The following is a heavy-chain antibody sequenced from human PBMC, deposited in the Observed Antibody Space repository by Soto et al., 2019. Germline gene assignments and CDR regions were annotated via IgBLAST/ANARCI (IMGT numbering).Heavy chain of an antibody. D-gene: IGHD2-8*01. CDR2: ISYDGINE. Sequence: QVQLVESGGGVVQPGRSLRLSCAASGFTFSSYGMHWVRQAPGKGLEWVAVISYDGINEDYADSVKGRFTISRDNSKNTLYLQVNSLRAEDTAVYYCAKDIVLMVYAGNFDYWGQGTLVTVSS. CDR3: AKDIVLMVYAGNFDY. V-gene: IGHV3-30*18. J-gene: IGHJ4*02. CDR1: GFTFSSYG.